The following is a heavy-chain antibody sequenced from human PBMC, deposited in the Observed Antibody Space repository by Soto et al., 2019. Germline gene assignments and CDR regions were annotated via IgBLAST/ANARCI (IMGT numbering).Heavy chain of an antibody. J-gene: IGHJ5*02. CDR2: IYSSGSN. CDR1: GVGVGRIAYG. D-gene: IGHD3-10*01. CDR3: ARQLGRGWFAP. Sequence: VPLAVPVPVSGVGVGRIAYGWSSFRQPPGEGLEWIGSIYSSGSNYYKPSLQSRVTISVDTSKNEFSLKLYFVTDTDTAVYYCARQLGRGWFAPWGQGNLVTCSS. V-gene: IGHV4-39*01.